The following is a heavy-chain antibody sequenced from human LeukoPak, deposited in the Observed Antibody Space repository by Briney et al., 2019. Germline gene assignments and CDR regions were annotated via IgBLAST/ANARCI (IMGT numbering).Heavy chain of an antibody. Sequence: PSETLSLTCAVSGYSISSGYYWGWIRQPPGKGLEWIGSIYHSGSTYYNPSLKSRVTISVDTSKNQFSPKLSSVTAADTAVYYCARQGDSLADAFDIWGQGTMVTVSS. J-gene: IGHJ3*02. V-gene: IGHV4-38-2*01. CDR3: ARQGDSLADAFDI. CDR2: IYHSGST. D-gene: IGHD2-21*01. CDR1: GYSISSGYY.